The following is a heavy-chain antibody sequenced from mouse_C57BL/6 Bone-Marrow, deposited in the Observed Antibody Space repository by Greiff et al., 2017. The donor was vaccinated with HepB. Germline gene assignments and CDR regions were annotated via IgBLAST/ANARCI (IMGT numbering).Heavy chain of an antibody. Sequence: EVQGVESGGGLAKPGGSLKLSCAASGFTFSSYAMSWVRQTPEKRLEWVATISDGGSYTYYPDNVKGRFTISRDNAKNNLYLQMSHLKSEDTAMYYCARGNITTVVAEYFDVWGTGTTVTVSS. CDR1: GFTFSSYA. V-gene: IGHV5-4*01. CDR3: ARGNITTVVAEYFDV. D-gene: IGHD1-1*01. J-gene: IGHJ1*03. CDR2: ISDGGSYT.